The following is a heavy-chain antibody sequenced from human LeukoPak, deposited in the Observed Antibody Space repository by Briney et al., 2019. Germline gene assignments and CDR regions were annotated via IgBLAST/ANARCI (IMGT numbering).Heavy chain of an antibody. CDR1: GFTFTSYF. Sequence: GGSLRLSCAASGFTFTSYFMHWVRQAPGKGLEWVAVISYDIYSKYYADSVRGRFTISRDNSENTLYLQMNSLRGEDTAVYYCARDAWSVRSYFDYWGQGTLVTVSS. V-gene: IGHV3-30*04. J-gene: IGHJ4*02. CDR2: ISYDIYSK. CDR3: ARDAWSVRSYFDY. D-gene: IGHD2-8*01.